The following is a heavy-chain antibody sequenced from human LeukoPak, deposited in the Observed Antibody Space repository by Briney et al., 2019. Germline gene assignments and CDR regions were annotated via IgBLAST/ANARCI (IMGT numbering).Heavy chain of an antibody. CDR1: GFTFSSYA. CDR2: ISGSGENT. CDR3: AKTVSGSYSYQGGDY. J-gene: IGHJ4*02. D-gene: IGHD3-16*02. Sequence: GGSLRLSCAASGFTFSSYAMSWVRQAPGKGLEWVSAISGSGENTNYADSVKGRFTMSRDNSRNMLYLQMNSLRDEDTAKYYCAKTVSGSYSYQGGDYWGEGALVTVSS. V-gene: IGHV3-23*01.